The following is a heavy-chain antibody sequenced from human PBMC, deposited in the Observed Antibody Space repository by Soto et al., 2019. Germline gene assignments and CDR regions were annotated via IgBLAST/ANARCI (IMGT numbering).Heavy chain of an antibody. CDR3: ARVQRGWYFFAFDI. J-gene: IGHJ3*02. CDR2: ISAYNGKT. Sequence: ASVKVSCKAAGYTFTSYGISWVRQAPGKGLEWMGWISAYNGKTKYAQKLQGRVTMTTDTSTSTAYMVLRSLRSDDTSVYYCARVQRGWYFFAFDIWGQWTMVTVSS. V-gene: IGHV1-18*01. CDR1: GYTFTSYG. D-gene: IGHD6-19*01.